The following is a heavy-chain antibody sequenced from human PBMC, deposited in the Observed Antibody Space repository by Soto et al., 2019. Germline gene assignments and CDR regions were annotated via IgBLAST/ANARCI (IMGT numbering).Heavy chain of an antibody. D-gene: IGHD3-9*01. CDR2: ISAYTGNT. Sequence: GASVKVSCKASDYTFASYGVSWVRQAPGQGLEWMGWISAYTGNTNYAQKFQGRVTLTTDTSASTAYMELRSLTSDDTALYYCARDVDERLTGYYIPFDYWGQGTQVT. CDR3: ARDVDERLTGYYIPFDY. CDR1: DYTFASYG. J-gene: IGHJ4*02. V-gene: IGHV1-18*01.